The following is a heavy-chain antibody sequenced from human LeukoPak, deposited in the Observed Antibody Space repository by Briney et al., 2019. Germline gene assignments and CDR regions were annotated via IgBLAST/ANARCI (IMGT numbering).Heavy chain of an antibody. CDR3: ARERRYGSGSYAPNYYFDY. CDR2: INHSGST. CDR1: GGSFSGYY. J-gene: IGHJ4*02. V-gene: IGHV4-34*01. D-gene: IGHD3-10*01. Sequence: SETLSLTCAVYGGSFSGYYWSWIRQPPGKGLEWIGEINHSGSTNYNPSLKSRVTISVDTSKNQFSLKLSSVTAADTAVYYCARERRYGSGSYAPNYYFDYWGQGTLVTVSS.